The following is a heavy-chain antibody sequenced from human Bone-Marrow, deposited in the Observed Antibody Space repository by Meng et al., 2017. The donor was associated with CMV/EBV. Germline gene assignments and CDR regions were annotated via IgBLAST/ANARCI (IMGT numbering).Heavy chain of an antibody. CDR3: ARLGYSYGDV. J-gene: IGHJ6*02. CDR2: IYYSGST. D-gene: IGHD5-18*01. CDR1: GGSISSSSYY. V-gene: IGHV4-39*07. Sequence: GSLRLSCTVSGGSISSSSYYWGWIRQPPGKGLEWIGSIYYSGSTYYNPSLKSRVTISVDTSKNQFSLKLSSVTAADTAVYYCARLGYSYGDVWGQGTTVTVSS.